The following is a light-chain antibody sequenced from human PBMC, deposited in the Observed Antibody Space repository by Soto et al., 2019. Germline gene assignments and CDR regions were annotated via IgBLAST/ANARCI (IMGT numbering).Light chain of an antibody. CDR1: SSDVGGYNY. CDR2: DLT. Sequence: QLVLTQPASVSGSPGQSITISCTGTSSDVGGYNYVSWYQQHPGKAPKLMIYDLTNRPSGVSNRFSGSKSGNTASLTISGLQADDEADYYCSSYTSSNTYVFGTGTKLTVL. J-gene: IGLJ1*01. CDR3: SSYTSSNTYV. V-gene: IGLV2-14*03.